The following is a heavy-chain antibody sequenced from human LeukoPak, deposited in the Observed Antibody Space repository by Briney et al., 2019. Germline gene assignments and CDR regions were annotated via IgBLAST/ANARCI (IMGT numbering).Heavy chain of an antibody. D-gene: IGHD3-9*01. CDR1: GFTFSDYT. V-gene: IGHV3-21*04. J-gene: IGHJ4*02. Sequence: GGSLRLSCAASGFTFSDYTINWVRQAPGKGLEWVSCISSTSTYIYYADSVKGRFTISRDNAKNSLYLQMNSLRAEDTAVYYCARGGYDILTGYYGFDYWGQGTLVTVSS. CDR2: ISSTSTYI. CDR3: ARGGYDILTGYYGFDY.